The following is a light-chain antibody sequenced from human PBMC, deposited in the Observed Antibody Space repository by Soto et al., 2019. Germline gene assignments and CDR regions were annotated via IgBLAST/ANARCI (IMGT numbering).Light chain of an antibody. CDR1: SSDIGAYNY. CDR3: SSYAGSNTWV. V-gene: IGLV2-8*01. Sequence: QSALTQPPSASGSPGQSVTISCTGTSSDIGAYNYVSWYQQHQGKAPKLMIYEFSKRPSGVPDRFSGSKSGNTASLTVSGLQAEDESDYYCSSYAGSNTWVFGGGTKLTVL. J-gene: IGLJ3*02. CDR2: EFS.